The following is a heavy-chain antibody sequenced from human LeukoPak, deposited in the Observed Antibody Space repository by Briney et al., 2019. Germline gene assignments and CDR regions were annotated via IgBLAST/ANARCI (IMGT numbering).Heavy chain of an antibody. D-gene: IGHD1-26*01. CDR1: GASIRSSF. CDR3: TRNRGYYVNDY. V-gene: IGHV4-59*01. J-gene: IGHJ4*02. CDR2: LSMRGTT. Sequence: SETLSLTCTVSGASIRSSFWNWIRQPPGRGLEWIGYLSMRGTTNYNPSLKSRVTISADTSENRFSLKVSSVTAADTAVYYCTRNRGYYVNDYWSQGILVTVSS.